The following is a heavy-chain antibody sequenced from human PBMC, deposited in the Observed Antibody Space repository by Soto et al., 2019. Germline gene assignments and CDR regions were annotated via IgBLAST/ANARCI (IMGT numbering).Heavy chain of an antibody. CDR1: GFTFKNYD. Sequence: EVELLESGGGLVLPGGSLRLSCVASGFTFKNYDMRWIRQAPGKGLEWVSGNSGSGGVTYYADSVKGRFTISRDNSKNTLYLQMNSLRAEDTAIYYCAKNLQFRSYYESAGHYDNWGQGTLVTVSS. CDR3: AKNLQFRSYYESAGHYDN. J-gene: IGHJ4*02. V-gene: IGHV3-23*01. CDR2: NSGSGGVT. D-gene: IGHD3-10*01.